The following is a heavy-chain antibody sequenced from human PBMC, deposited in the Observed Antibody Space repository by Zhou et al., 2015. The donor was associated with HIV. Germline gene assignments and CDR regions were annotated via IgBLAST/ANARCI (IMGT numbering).Heavy chain of an antibody. CDR1: GFPFSSYA. J-gene: IGHJ4*02. CDR2: ISGSGRST. CDR3: TRDETGDRRLRRNEDN. Sequence: EEKLLESGGGLVQPGGSLRVSCVGSGFPFSSYAMSWVRQSPGKGFDWVSSISGSGRSTYYPDSVKGRFTISRDNSKNTLYLEMNSLRADDTAVYYCTRDETGDRRLRRNEDNWGQGTLVTVSS. V-gene: IGHV3-23*01. D-gene: IGHD1-1*01.